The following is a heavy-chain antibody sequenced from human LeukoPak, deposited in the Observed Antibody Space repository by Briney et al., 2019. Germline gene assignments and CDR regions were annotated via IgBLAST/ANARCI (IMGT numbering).Heavy chain of an antibody. Sequence: GGSLRLSCAASGFTFSSYWMNWARQAPGKGLEWVASINHNGNVNYYVDSVKGRFTISRDNAKNSLYLQMSNSRAEDTAVYYCAKGDRSSWLTYYYYYGMDVWGQGTTVTVSS. CDR3: AKGDRSSWLTYYYYYGMDV. D-gene: IGHD6-13*01. CDR1: GFTFSSYW. J-gene: IGHJ6*02. V-gene: IGHV3-7*01. CDR2: INHNGNVN.